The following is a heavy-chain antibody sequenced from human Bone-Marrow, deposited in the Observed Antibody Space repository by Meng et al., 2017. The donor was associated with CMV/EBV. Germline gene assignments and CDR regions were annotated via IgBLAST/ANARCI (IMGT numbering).Heavy chain of an antibody. CDR1: GGTFSSYT. CDR2: IIPILGIA. CDR3: ARGFRGSGWYHWFDP. J-gene: IGHJ5*02. D-gene: IGHD6-19*01. Sequence: SVKVSCKASGGTFSSYTISWVRQAPGQGLEWMGRIIPILGIANYAQKFQGRVTITADKSTSTAYMELSSLRSEDTAVYYCARGFRGSGWYHWFDPWGQGTRVTVSS. V-gene: IGHV1-69*02.